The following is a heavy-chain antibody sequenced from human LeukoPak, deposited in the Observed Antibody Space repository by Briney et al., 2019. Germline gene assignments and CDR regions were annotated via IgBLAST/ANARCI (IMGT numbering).Heavy chain of an antibody. D-gene: IGHD3-3*01. CDR3: ARGVAITILDH. Sequence: SETLSLTCTVSGGSISSSSYYWGWIRQPPGKGLEWIGYIYYSGSTNYNPSLKSRVTISVDTSKNQFSLKLSSVTAADTAVYYCARGVAITILDHWGQGTLVTVSS. CDR2: IYYSGST. V-gene: IGHV4-61*05. CDR1: GGSISSSSYY. J-gene: IGHJ4*02.